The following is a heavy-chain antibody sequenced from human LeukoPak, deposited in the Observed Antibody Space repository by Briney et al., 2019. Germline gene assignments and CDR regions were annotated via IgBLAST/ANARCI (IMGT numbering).Heavy chain of an antibody. J-gene: IGHJ4*02. V-gene: IGHV3-33*01. CDR2: IWYDGSQT. Sequence: HPGGSLRLSCAASGLTFSNYGMHWVRQAPGKGLEWVAVIWYDGSQTYYADSVKGRVTISRDNAKNTVYLQMNSLRVEDTAVYYCAPQTFDYWGQGTLVTVSS. CDR3: APQTFDY. CDR1: GLTFSNYG.